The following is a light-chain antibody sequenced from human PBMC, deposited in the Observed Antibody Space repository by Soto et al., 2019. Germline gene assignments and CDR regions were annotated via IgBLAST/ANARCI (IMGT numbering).Light chain of an antibody. J-gene: IGLJ2*01. V-gene: IGLV1-40*01. CDR1: SSNVGAGYD. CDR3: QSYDSSLNSRV. Sequence: QLVLTQPPSVSGPPGQRVTMSCTGSSSNVGAGYDVHWYQQLPGTAPKLLIYANNNRPSGVPDRFSGSKSGTSASLAISGLQAEDEADYYCQSYDSSLNSRVFGGGTKVTVL. CDR2: ANN.